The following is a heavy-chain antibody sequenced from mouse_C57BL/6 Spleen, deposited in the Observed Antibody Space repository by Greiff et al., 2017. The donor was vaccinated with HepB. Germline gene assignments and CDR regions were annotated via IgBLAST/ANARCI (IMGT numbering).Heavy chain of an antibody. CDR3: AREPYDGYFDY. J-gene: IGHJ2*01. D-gene: IGHD2-3*01. CDR1: GYAFSSYW. CDR2: IYPGDGDT. V-gene: IGHV1-80*01. Sequence: VQLQQSGAELVKPGASVKISCKASGYAFSSYWMNWVKQRPGKGLEWIGQIYPGDGDTNYNGKFKGKATLTADKSSSTAYMQLSSLTSEDSAVYFCAREPYDGYFDYWGQGTTLTVSS.